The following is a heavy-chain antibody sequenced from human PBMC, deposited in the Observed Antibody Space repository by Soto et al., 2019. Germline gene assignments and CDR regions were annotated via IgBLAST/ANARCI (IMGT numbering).Heavy chain of an antibody. CDR1: GFTVSSSY. Sequence: PGGSMKLSCAASGFTVSSSYMSWVRQAPGKGLEWVSVIYSGGSTYYADSVKGRFTISRDNSKNTLFLQMNSLRAEDTAVYYCARDGGGTAMASYYFDYWGPGTLVTVSS. D-gene: IGHD5-18*01. V-gene: IGHV3-66*01. J-gene: IGHJ4*02. CDR3: ARDGGGTAMASYYFDY. CDR2: IYSGGST.